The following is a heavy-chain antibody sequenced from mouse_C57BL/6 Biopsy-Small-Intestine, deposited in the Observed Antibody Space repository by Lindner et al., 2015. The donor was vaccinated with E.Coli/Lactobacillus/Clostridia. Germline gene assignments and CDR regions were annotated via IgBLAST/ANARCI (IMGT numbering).Heavy chain of an antibody. V-gene: IGHV1-82*01. CDR3: ARSVGTYFDY. D-gene: IGHD3-3*01. Sequence: VQLQESGPELVKPGASVKISCKASGYAFSSSWMNWVKQRPGKGLEWIGRTYPGDGDTNYNGKFKGKATLTADKSSSTAYMQLSSLTSEDSAVYFCARSVGTYFDYWGQGTTLTVSS. CDR1: GYAFSSSW. J-gene: IGHJ2*01. CDR2: TYPGDGDT.